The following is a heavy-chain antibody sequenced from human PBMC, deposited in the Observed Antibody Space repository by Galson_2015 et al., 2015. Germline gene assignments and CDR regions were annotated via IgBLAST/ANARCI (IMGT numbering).Heavy chain of an antibody. CDR2: ISAYNGNT. CDR3: ARDSNIVLMVYATMTPFDY. CDR1: GYTFTSYG. V-gene: IGHV1-18*01. D-gene: IGHD2-8*01. Sequence: SVKVSCKASGYTFTSYGISWVRQAPGQGLEWMGWISAYNGNTNYAQKLQGRVTMTTDTSTSTAYMELKSLRSDDTAVYYCARDSNIVLMVYATMTPFDYWGQGTLVTVSS. J-gene: IGHJ4*02.